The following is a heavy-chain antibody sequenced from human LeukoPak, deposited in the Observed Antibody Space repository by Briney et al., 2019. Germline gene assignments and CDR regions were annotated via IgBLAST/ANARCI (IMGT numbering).Heavy chain of an antibody. J-gene: IGHJ4*02. CDR1: GYTFTSYG. D-gene: IGHD3-22*01. CDR2: ISAYTGNT. V-gene: IGHV1-18*01. CDR3: ARDSTGYYGY. Sequence: ASVKVSCKASGYTFTSYGISWVRQAPGQGLEWMGWISAYTGNTNYAQNLQGRVFMTTDTSTRTAYMELRSLTSDDTAVYYCARDSTGYYGYWGQGTLVTVSS.